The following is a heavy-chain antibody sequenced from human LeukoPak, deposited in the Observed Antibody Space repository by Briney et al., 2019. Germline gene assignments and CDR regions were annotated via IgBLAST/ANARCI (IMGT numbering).Heavy chain of an antibody. CDR3: ASIAVAGSSVY. J-gene: IGHJ4*02. V-gene: IGHV4-31*03. CDR2: IYYSGST. CDR1: GGSISSGGYY. D-gene: IGHD6-19*01. Sequence: SQNLSLTCTVSGGSISSGGYYWSWIRRHPGKGLEWIGYIYYSGSTYYNPSLKSRVTISVDTSKNQFSLKLSSVTAADTAVYYCASIAVAGSSVYWGQGTLVTVSS.